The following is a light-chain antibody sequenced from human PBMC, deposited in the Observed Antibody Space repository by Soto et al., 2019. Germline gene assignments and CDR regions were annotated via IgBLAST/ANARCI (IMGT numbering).Light chain of an antibody. CDR2: DAS. CDR3: QQRSNWPPIT. CDR1: QSVSSSY. J-gene: IGKJ5*01. V-gene: IGKV3-11*01. Sequence: EIVLTQSPATLSLSPGERATLSFRASQSVSSSYLAWYQQKPGQAPRLLIYDASNRATGIPARFSGSGSGTDFTLTISSLEAEDFAVYYCQQRSNWPPITFGQGTRLEI.